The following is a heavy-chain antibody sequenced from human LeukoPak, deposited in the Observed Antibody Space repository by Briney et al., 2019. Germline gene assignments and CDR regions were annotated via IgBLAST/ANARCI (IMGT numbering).Heavy chain of an antibody. V-gene: IGHV3-15*01. D-gene: IGHD6-13*01. J-gene: IGHJ4*02. CDR2: ISTETGDGTT. Sequence: PGGSLRLSCAASGFTFSNAWMSWVRQAPGKGPEWVGRISTETGDGTTEYAAPVKGRFSISRDDSKNTLYLQMNSLQTEDTAVYYCTTWLSRGSSWFDYWGQGALVTVSP. CDR1: GFTFSNAW. CDR3: TTWLSRGSSWFDY.